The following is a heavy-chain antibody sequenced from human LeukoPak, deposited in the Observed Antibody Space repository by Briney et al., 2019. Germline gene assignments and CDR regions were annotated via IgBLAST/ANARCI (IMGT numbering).Heavy chain of an antibody. V-gene: IGHV4-59*01. J-gene: IGHJ4*02. CDR3: AREGSAAPSIDY. CDR1: GGSISSYY. D-gene: IGHD1-26*01. Sequence: KSSETLSLTCTVSGGSISSYYWSWIGQPPGKGLEWIWYICYSGSTNYNPSLKSRVTISVDTSKNPFSLKLSCVTAAETAVYYCAREGSAAPSIDYWGQGTLVTVSS. CDR2: ICYSGST.